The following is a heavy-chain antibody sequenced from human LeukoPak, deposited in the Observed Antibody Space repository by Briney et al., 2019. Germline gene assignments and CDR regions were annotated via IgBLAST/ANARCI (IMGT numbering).Heavy chain of an antibody. Sequence: GGSLRLSCAASGFTFSSYGMHWVRQAPGKGLEWVAVISYDGSNKYYADSVKGRFTISRDNSKNTPCLQMNSLRAEDTAVYYCAKGPTGYSSSWPDYWGQGTLVTVSS. CDR1: GFTFSSYG. V-gene: IGHV3-30*18. D-gene: IGHD6-13*01. CDR3: AKGPTGYSSSWPDY. CDR2: ISYDGSNK. J-gene: IGHJ4*02.